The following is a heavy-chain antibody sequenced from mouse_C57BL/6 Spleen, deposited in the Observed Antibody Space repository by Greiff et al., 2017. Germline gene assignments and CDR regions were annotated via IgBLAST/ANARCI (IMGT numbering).Heavy chain of an antibody. Sequence: QVQLKQPGAELVRPGSSVKLSCKASGYTFTSYWMHWVKQRPIQGLEWIGNIDPSDSETHYNQKFKDKATLTVDKSSSTAYMQLSSLTSEDSAVYYCARSYYSNYLSYAMDYWGQVTSVTVSS. V-gene: IGHV1-52*01. CDR3: ARSYYSNYLSYAMDY. J-gene: IGHJ4*01. D-gene: IGHD2-5*01. CDR2: IDPSDSET. CDR1: GYTFTSYW.